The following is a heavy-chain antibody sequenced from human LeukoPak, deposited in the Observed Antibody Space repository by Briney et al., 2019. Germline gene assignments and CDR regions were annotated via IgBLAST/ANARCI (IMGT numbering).Heavy chain of an antibody. J-gene: IGHJ4*02. Sequence: PSETLSLTCTVSGGSFSSSSYSWGWIRQPPGKGLEWIGSIYYGGSTYYDPSLKSRVTISVDTSKNQFSLKLSSVTAADTAVYCCARPNPYCSSTSCWFDYWGQGTLVTVSS. CDR3: ARPNPYCSSTSCWFDY. D-gene: IGHD2-2*01. V-gene: IGHV4-39*01. CDR2: IYYGGST. CDR1: GGSFSSSSYS.